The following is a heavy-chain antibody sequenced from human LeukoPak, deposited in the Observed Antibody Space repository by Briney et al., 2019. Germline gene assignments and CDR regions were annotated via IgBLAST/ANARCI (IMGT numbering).Heavy chain of an antibody. CDR2: INPNSGGT. D-gene: IGHD5-18*01. J-gene: IGHJ4*02. V-gene: IGHV1-2*02. Sequence: ASVKVSCKASGYTFTGYYMHWVRQAPGQGLEWMGWINPNSGGTNYAQKSQGRVTMTRDTSISTAYMELSRLRSDDTAVYYCARNLPGLHTAVDYWGQGTLVTVSS. CDR3: ARNLPGLHTAVDY. CDR1: GYTFTGYY.